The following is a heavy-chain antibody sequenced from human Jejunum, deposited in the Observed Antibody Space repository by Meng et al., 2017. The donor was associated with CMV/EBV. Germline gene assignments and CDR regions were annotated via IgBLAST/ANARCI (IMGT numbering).Heavy chain of an antibody. CDR2: INQDGSET. CDR3: ARDEGTHGWFDP. V-gene: IGHV3-7*01. Sequence: AASGFTFSNYWMSWVRQAPGKGLGWVANINQDGSETYYVDSVKGRFTISRDNAKNSLYLQMNSLRAEDTAVYYCARDEGTHGWFDPWGQGTLVTVSS. J-gene: IGHJ5*02. CDR1: GFTFSNYW. D-gene: IGHD3-10*01.